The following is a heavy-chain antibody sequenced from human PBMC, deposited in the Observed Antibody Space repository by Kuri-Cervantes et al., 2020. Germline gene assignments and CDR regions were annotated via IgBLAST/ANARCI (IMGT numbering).Heavy chain of an antibody. J-gene: IGHJ6*03. CDR3: ARDLADKWHYYYYMDV. Sequence: SETLSLTCTASGGPISSYYWSWIRQPPGKGLEWIGYIYYSGSTNYNPSLKSRVTISVDKSKNQFSLKLSSVTAADTAVYYCARDLADKWHYYYYMDVWGKGTTVTVSS. CDR1: GGPISSYY. CDR2: IYYSGST. D-gene: IGHD5-12*01. V-gene: IGHV4-59*12.